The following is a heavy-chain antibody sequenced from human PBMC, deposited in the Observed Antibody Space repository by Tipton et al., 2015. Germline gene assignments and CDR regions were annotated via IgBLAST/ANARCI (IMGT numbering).Heavy chain of an antibody. V-gene: IGHV4-39*07. CDR1: GGSISSSSYY. Sequence: TLSLTCTVSGGSISSSSYYWGWIRQPPGKGLEWIGSVHYSGSTYYNPSLKSRVTMSRDTSKNQFSLKPTSVTAADTAVYYCACQDYDSLTRDYQTVDYWGQGTLVTVSS. D-gene: IGHD3-9*01. CDR3: ACQDYDSLTRDYQTVDY. CDR2: VHYSGST. J-gene: IGHJ4*02.